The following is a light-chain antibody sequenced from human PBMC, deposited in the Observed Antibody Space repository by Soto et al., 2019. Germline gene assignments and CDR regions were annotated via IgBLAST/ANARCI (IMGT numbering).Light chain of an antibody. CDR1: QSVNSN. Sequence: EIVMTQSPATLSVSPGERSTLSCRASQSVNSNLGRYQDKPCQAPRPLIYGASTRATGIPARFIGSGSGTEFTLTISSLKSEDFAVYYCQQYNNWAGVTFGPGTKVYIK. V-gene: IGKV3-15*01. J-gene: IGKJ3*01. CDR2: GAS. CDR3: QQYNNWAGVT.